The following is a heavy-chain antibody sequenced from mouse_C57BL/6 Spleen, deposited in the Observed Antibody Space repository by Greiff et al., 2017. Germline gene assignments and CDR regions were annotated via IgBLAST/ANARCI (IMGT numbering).Heavy chain of an antibody. CDR3: TTGDYYGSSLYFDY. Sequence: VQLQQSGAELVRPGASVKLSCTASGFNIKDYYMHWVKQRPEQGLEWIGRIDPEDGDTEYAPKFQGKATMTADTSSNTAYLQLSSLTSEDTAVYYCTTGDYYGSSLYFDYWGQGTTLTVSS. CDR2: IDPEDGDT. D-gene: IGHD1-1*01. J-gene: IGHJ2*01. V-gene: IGHV14-1*01. CDR1: GFNIKDYY.